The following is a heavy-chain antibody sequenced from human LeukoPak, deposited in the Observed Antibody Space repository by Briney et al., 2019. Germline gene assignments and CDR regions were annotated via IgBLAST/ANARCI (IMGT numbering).Heavy chain of an antibody. CDR3: ASSLGDSSGYRDLKFVY. CDR2: IIPIFGTA. J-gene: IGHJ4*02. CDR1: GGTFSSYA. V-gene: IGHV1-69*13. D-gene: IGHD3-22*01. Sequence: GASVKVSCKASGGTFSSYAISWVRQAPGQGLEWMGGIIPIFGTANYAQKFQGRVTITADESTSTAYMELSSPRSEDTAVYYCASSLGDSSGYRDLKFVYWGQGTLVTVSS.